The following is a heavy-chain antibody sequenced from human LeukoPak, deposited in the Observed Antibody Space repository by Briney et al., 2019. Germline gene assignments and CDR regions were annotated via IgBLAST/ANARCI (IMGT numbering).Heavy chain of an antibody. CDR1: GGSIGSSSYY. CDR2: IYYSGST. D-gene: IGHD2-8*01. J-gene: IGHJ4*02. V-gene: IGHV4-39*07. Sequence: PSETLSLTCTVSGGSIGSSSYYWGWIRQPPGKGLNWIGSIYYSGSTYYNPSLKSRVTISVDTSKNQFSLKLSSVTAADTAVYYCARGYCTNAVCSLGPTQAWGQGTLVTVSS. CDR3: ARGYCTNAVCSLGPTQA.